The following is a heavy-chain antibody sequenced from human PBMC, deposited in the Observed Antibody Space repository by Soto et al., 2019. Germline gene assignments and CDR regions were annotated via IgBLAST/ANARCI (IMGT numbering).Heavy chain of an antibody. J-gene: IGHJ4*02. V-gene: IGHV4-4*02. CDR3: ARGISLKVVVQRDAPDNYYFDS. Sequence: QVQLQESGPGLVKPSGTLSLTCAVSGYSIISTNWWSWVRQPPGKGLEWIGEIYHSGSSNCNPSLKSRVTISVDTSKNQFSLKLTSVTAADRAVYYCARGISLKVVVQRDAPDNYYFDSWGQGTLVTVSS. CDR2: IYHSGSS. CDR1: GYSIISTNW. D-gene: IGHD3-22*01.